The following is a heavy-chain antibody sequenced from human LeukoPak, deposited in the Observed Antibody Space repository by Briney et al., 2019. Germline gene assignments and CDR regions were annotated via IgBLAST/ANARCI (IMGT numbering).Heavy chain of an antibody. V-gene: IGHV1-2*02. J-gene: IGHJ1*01. CDR3: ARGSYDSSDFEYFHH. CDR2: INPNSGGT. D-gene: IGHD3-22*01. Sequence: ASVKVSCKASGYIFTGNYMHWVRQAAGQGLDWMGWINPNSGGTNYAQKFQGRVTMTRDTSIGTAYMELNRLRSDDTAVYYCARGSYDSSDFEYFHHWGQGTLVTVSS. CDR1: GYIFTGNY.